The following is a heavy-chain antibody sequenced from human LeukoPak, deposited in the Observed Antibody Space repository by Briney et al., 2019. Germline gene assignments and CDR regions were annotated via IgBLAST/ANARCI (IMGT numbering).Heavy chain of an antibody. CDR3: ARFSDGPFDCLLQPSAYDI. V-gene: IGHV4-59*01. CDR2: TYYGGST. D-gene: IGHD3-9*01. J-gene: IGHJ3*02. Sequence: SETLSLTCTVSGGSISSYYWTWLRLPPGKGLEGFSHTYYGGSTNYNTPLESRVTISKNTSKNQYSLQLSSVTAADTAVYSCARFSDGPFDCLLQPSAYDIWGQGTMVTVSS. CDR1: GGSISSYY.